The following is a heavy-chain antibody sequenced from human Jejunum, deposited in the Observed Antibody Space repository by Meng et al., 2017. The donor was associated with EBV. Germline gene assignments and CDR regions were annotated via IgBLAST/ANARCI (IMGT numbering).Heavy chain of an antibody. CDR2: IYHSGST. D-gene: IGHD2-21*01. V-gene: IGHV4-4*02. CDR3: ASIHPSIDS. CDR1: SGSIFSSNW. Sequence: QMQLKEPGPGLVKPSGTLSLTCAASSGSIFSSNWWTWVRQPPGKGLEWIGEIYHSGSTNYNPSLKSRITMSLDKSKNQFSLKLRSVTAADTAVYYCASIHPSIDSWGPGTLVTVSS. J-gene: IGHJ4*02.